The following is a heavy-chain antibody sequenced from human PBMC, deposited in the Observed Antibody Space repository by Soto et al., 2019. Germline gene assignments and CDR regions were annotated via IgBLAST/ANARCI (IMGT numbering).Heavy chain of an antibody. CDR1: GGSISGYY. CDR3: ARDMGSSGGFDY. D-gene: IGHD1-26*01. V-gene: IGHV4-59*01. J-gene: IGHJ4*02. Sequence: QVQLQEAGPGLVKPSETLSLTCTVSGGSISGYYWSWIRQPPGKGLEWIAYISYSGSTNYNPALKRRVSISVDTSKNQFSLKVNAVTAADTAVYYCARDMGSSGGFDYWGQGILVTVSS. CDR2: ISYSGST.